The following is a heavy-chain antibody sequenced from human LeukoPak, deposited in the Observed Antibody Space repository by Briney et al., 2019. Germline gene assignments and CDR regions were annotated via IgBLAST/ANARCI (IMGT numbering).Heavy chain of an antibody. V-gene: IGHV3-23*01. D-gene: IGHD6-19*01. CDR1: GFTFSSYA. CDR2: ISGSGGST. J-gene: IGHJ4*02. CDR3: AKDRDSSGWPPHY. Sequence: GGSLRLSCAASGFTFSSYAMSWVRQAPGKGLEWVSAISGSGGSTCYADSVKGRFTISRDNSKNTLYLQMNSLRAEDTAVYYCAKDRDSSGWPPHYWGQGTLVTVSS.